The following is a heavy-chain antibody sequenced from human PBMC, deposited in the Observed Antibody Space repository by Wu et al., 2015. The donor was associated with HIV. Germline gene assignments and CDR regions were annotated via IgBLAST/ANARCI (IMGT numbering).Heavy chain of an antibody. D-gene: IGHD3-22*01. J-gene: IGHJ4*02. V-gene: IGHV1-69*12. CDR3: ARAQYYYDSSGYYQPGFDY. CDR1: GGTFSSYA. CDR2: IIPIFGTA. Sequence: QVQLVQSGAEVKKPGSSVKVSCKASGGTFSSYAISWVRQAPGQGLEWMGGIIPIFGTANYAQKFQGRVTITADESTSTAYMELSSLRSEDTAVYYCARAQYYYDSSGYYQPGFDYWGQGTLVTVSS.